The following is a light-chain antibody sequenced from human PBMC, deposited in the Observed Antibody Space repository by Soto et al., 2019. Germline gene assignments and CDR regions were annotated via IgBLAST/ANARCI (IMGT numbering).Light chain of an antibody. CDR2: DAS. V-gene: IGKV1-5*01. J-gene: IGKJ1*01. Sequence: DIQMTQSPSTLSTSVGDRVTITCRASQTISTWLAWYQQKPGKAPKLLIYDASSLESGVPSRFSGSGSGTEFTLTISSLQPDDFATYVCQHYHTYPWTFGQGTKV. CDR1: QTISTW. CDR3: QHYHTYPWT.